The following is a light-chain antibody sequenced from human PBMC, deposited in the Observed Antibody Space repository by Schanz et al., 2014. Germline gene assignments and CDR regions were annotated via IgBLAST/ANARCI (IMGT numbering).Light chain of an antibody. J-gene: IGLJ1*01. CDR2: DVS. CDR3: SSYTSSSGV. CDR1: SSDVGGYNY. Sequence: QSALTQPRSVSGSPGQSVTISCTGTSSDVGGYNYVSWYQQHPGKAPKLMIYDVSNRPSGVSNRFSGSKSGNTASLTISGLQAEDEADYYCSSYTSSSGVFGTGTKLTVL. V-gene: IGLV2-14*01.